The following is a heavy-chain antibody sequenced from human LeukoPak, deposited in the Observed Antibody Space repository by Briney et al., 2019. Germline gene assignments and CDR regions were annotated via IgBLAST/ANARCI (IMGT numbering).Heavy chain of an antibody. V-gene: IGHV3-13*05. CDR1: GFTFSSYD. CDR3: ARVYYYGSGSYFFDY. Sequence: GGSLRLSCAASGFTFSSYDMHWVRQATGKGLEWVSAIGTAGDPYYPGSVKGRFTISRENAKNSLYLQMNSLRAGDTAVYYCARVYYYGSGSYFFDYWGQGTLVTVSS. J-gene: IGHJ4*02. CDR2: IGTAGDP. D-gene: IGHD3-10*01.